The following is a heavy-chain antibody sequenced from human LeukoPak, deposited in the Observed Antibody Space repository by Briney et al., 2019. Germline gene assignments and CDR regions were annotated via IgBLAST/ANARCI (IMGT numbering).Heavy chain of an antibody. D-gene: IGHD3-22*01. V-gene: IGHV4-34*01. Sequence: SETLSLTCAVYGGSFSGYYWSWIRQPPGKGLEWIGEINHSGSTNYNPSIKSRVTISVDTSKNQFSLKLSSVTAADTAVYYCASSRRYYYDSSGYYAFDIWGQGTMVTVSS. CDR2: INHSGST. CDR1: GGSFSGYY. J-gene: IGHJ3*02. CDR3: ASSRRYYYDSSGYYAFDI.